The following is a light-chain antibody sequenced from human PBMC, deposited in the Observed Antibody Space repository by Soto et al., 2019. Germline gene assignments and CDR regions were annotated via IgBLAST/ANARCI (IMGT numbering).Light chain of an antibody. CDR2: EVS. Sequence: QSALTQPASVSGSPGQSITISCTGTNSNIGGYNSVCWYQQHPGKVPKLLIYEVSNRPSGVSSRFSGSKSGNTASLSISGLQAEDEADYYCSSYVSGNTVVFGGGTKLTVL. CDR1: NSNIGGYNS. V-gene: IGLV2-14*01. CDR3: SSYVSGNTVV. J-gene: IGLJ3*02.